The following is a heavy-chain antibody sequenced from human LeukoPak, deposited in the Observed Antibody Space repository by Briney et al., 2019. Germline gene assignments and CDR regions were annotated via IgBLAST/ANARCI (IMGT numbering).Heavy chain of an antibody. D-gene: IGHD2-21*02. Sequence: SETLSLTCTVSGRSISSSRSYWGWIRQPPGKGLEWIGTISYSGNTYYNPSLKSRVIISIDTSKNQFSLRLSSVTAADTAVHYCARHCGGDCVHAFDIWGQGTMVTVSS. J-gene: IGHJ3*02. CDR1: GRSISSSRSY. CDR2: ISYSGNT. V-gene: IGHV4-39*01. CDR3: ARHCGGDCVHAFDI.